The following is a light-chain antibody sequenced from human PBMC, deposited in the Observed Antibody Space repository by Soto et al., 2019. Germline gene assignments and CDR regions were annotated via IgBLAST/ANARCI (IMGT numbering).Light chain of an antibody. CDR1: QSISSW. V-gene: IGKV1-5*01. CDR2: DAS. Sequence: DIQMTQSPSTLSASVGDRVTITCRASQSISSWLAWYQQKPGKAPKLLIYDASTLESGVPSRFSGSGSGTDFTLTISSLQPDDFATYYCQQYNSYSTFGQGPKVEIK. CDR3: QQYNSYST. J-gene: IGKJ1*01.